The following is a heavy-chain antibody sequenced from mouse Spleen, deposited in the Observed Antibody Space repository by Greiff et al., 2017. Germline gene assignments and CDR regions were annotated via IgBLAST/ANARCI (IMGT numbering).Heavy chain of an antibody. Sequence: EVQLVESEGGLVQPGSSMKLSCTASGFTFSDYYMAWVRQVPEKGLEWVANINYDGSSTYYLDSLKSRFIISRDNAKNILYLQMSSLKSEDTATYYCARGDYGNYVFAYWGQGTLVTVSA. J-gene: IGHJ3*01. D-gene: IGHD2-1*01. CDR3: ARGDYGNYVFAY. CDR1: GFTFSDYY. V-gene: IGHV5-16*01. CDR2: INYDGSST.